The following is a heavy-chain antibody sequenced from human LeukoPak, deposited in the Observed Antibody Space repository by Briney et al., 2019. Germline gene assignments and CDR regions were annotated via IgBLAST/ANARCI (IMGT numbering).Heavy chain of an antibody. CDR1: GYTFTGYY. J-gene: IGHJ4*02. V-gene: IGHV1-2*02. D-gene: IGHD5-12*01. CDR2: INPNSGGT. CDR3: ARGRRGSSGYDDEGIQAVLFKKKQYYFDY. Sequence: EASVKVSCKASGYTFTGYYMHWVRQAPGQGLEWMGWINPNSGGTNYAQKFQGRVTMTRDTSISTAYMELSRLRSDDTAVYYCARGRRGSSGYDDEGIQAVLFKKKQYYFDYWGQGTLVTVSS.